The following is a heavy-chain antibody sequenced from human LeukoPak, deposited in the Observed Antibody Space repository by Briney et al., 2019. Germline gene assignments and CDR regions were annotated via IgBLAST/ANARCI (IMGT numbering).Heavy chain of an antibody. CDR2: IRAYNGNT. CDR3: ATCGYSYGLYYYYYYMDV. V-gene: IGHV1-18*01. D-gene: IGHD5-18*01. CDR1: GYTFTSYG. Sequence: ASVRVSCKASGYTFTSYGISWVRQAPGQGLEWMGWIRAYNGNTTYAQKLQGRVTMTTDTSTSTAYTELRSPRYDETAVYYCATCGYSYGLYYYYYYMDVWGKGTTVTISS. J-gene: IGHJ6*03.